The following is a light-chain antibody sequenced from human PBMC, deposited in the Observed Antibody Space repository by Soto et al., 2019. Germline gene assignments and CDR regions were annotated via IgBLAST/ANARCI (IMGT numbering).Light chain of an antibody. CDR1: STDVGGYNY. Sequence: QSALTKPPSASGSPGQSVTISCTGTSTDVGGYNYVSWYQQHPGKAPKLMIFDVSKRPSGVPDRFSAFKSGNAASLTVSGLQAEDEADYYCSSYAGSNNPYVFGSGTKVTVL. CDR3: SSYAGSNNPYV. CDR2: DVS. V-gene: IGLV2-8*01. J-gene: IGLJ1*01.